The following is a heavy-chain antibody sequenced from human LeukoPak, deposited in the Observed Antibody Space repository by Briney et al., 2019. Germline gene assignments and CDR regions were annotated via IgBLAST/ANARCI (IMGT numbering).Heavy chain of an antibody. J-gene: IGHJ5*01. D-gene: IGHD3-22*01. CDR2: IGTYGGDT. Sequence: LRASVKVSCKATSRISWVRQAPGHGLEWRGWIGTYGGDTYYTQKFQCRITVTTDTSTSTVYMELMNLRSDDTAVYYCARDLWNFYDDSRYNRDFDSWGQGTLVTVSS. CDR3: ARDLWNFYDDSRYNRDFDS. V-gene: IGHV1-18*01. CDR1: TSR.